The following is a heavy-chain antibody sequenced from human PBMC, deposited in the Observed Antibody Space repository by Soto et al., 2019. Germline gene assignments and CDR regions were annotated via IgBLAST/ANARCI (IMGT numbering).Heavy chain of an antibody. CDR1: GYTFTGYY. V-gene: IGHV1-2*04. J-gene: IGHJ6*03. CDR2: INPNSGGT. D-gene: IGHD2-2*01. Sequence: ASVKVSCKASGYTFTGYYMHWVRQAPGQGLEWMGWINPNSGGTNYAQKFQGWVTMTRDTSISTAYMELSRLRSDDTAVYYCARGLWEVVPAAMGPYYYYYMDVWGKGTTVTVSS. CDR3: ARGLWEVVPAAMGPYYYYYMDV.